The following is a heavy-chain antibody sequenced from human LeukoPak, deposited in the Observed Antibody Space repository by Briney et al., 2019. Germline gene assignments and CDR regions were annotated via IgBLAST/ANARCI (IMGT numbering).Heavy chain of an antibody. Sequence: PGGSLRLSCAASGFTFSSYAMSWVRQAPGKGLEWVSAISGSGGSTYYADSVKGRFTISRDNAKNSLYLQMNSLRAEDMALYYCAKGSSAWNEVFHFDYWGQGTLVTVSS. CDR2: ISGSGGST. CDR3: AKGSSAWNEVFHFDY. D-gene: IGHD6-19*01. V-gene: IGHV3-23*01. CDR1: GFTFSSYA. J-gene: IGHJ4*02.